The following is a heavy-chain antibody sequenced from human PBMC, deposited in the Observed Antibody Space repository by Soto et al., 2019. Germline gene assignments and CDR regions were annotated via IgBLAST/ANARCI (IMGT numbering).Heavy chain of an antibody. Sequence: SETLSLTCTVSGGSISGYYWSWIRQPPGKGLEWIGYIYYSGSTNYNPSLKSRVTISVDTSKNQFSLKLSSVTAADTAVYYCERRYGSSFDYWGQGTLVTVSS. CDR1: GGSISGYY. V-gene: IGHV4-59*08. D-gene: IGHD6-13*01. CDR3: ERRYGSSFDY. J-gene: IGHJ4*02. CDR2: IYYSGST.